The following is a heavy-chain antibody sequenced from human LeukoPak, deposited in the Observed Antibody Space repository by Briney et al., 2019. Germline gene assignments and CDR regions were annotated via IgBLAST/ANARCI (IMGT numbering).Heavy chain of an antibody. CDR2: IYTSGST. J-gene: IGHJ5*02. CDR3: ARDSSGTNWFDP. D-gene: IGHD6-19*01. CDR1: GGSIRSYY. Sequence: SETLSLTCTVSGGSIRSYYWSWIRQPAGKGLEWIGRIYTSGSTNYNPSLKSRVTMSVDTPKNQFSLKLSSVTAADTAVYYCARDSSGTNWFDPWGQGTLVTVSS. V-gene: IGHV4-4*07.